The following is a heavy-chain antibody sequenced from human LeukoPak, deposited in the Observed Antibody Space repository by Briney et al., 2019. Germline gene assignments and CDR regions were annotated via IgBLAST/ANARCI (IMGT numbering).Heavy chain of an antibody. Sequence: GGSLRLSCAASGFTFSSYSMTWVRQAPGKGLEWVSSISSSSSYIYYADSVKGRFTISRDNAKNSLYLQMNSLRAEDMAVYYCARELDYYDSSGYYYPYYFDYWGQGTLVTVSS. D-gene: IGHD3-22*01. CDR3: ARELDYYDSSGYYYPYYFDY. V-gene: IGHV3-21*01. CDR2: ISSSSSYI. J-gene: IGHJ4*02. CDR1: GFTFSSYS.